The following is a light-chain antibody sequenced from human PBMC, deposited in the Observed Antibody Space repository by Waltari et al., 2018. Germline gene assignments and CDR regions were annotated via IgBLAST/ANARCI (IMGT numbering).Light chain of an antibody. CDR2: AAS. CDR1: QGISSY. Sequence: DIQLTLSPSFLSASVGDRVTITCRVSQGISSYLAWYQETPGKDPKLLIYAASILQSGVPSRFTGSGSGTEFTLTINSLQPEDFATYYCQHLDSYPLTFGGGTKVEIK. V-gene: IGKV1-9*01. CDR3: QHLDSYPLT. J-gene: IGKJ4*01.